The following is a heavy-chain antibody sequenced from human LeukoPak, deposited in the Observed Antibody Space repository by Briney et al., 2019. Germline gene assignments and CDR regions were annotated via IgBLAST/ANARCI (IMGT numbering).Heavy chain of an antibody. CDR2: ISSSSSYI. D-gene: IGHD6-19*01. CDR1: GFTFSSYS. CDR3: ARGPGIAVAADFDY. J-gene: IGHJ4*02. V-gene: IGHV3-21*01. Sequence: GGSLRLSCAASGFTFSSYSMNWVRQAPGKGLEWVSSISSSSSYIYYTDSVKGRFTISRDNAKNSLYLQMNSLRAEDTAVYYCARGPGIAVAADFDYWGQGTLVTVSS.